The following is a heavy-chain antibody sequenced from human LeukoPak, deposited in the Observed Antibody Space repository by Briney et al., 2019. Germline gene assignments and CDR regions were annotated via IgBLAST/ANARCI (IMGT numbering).Heavy chain of an antibody. Sequence: GGSLRLSCAASGFTFDDYAMHWVRQAPGKGLDWVSVISWNSGSIGYADSVKGRFTISRDNAKNSLYLQMNSLRAEDTALYYCAKDIAARRYYYYMDVWGKGTTVTVSS. J-gene: IGHJ6*03. V-gene: IGHV3-9*01. D-gene: IGHD6-6*01. CDR2: ISWNSGSI. CDR3: AKDIAARRYYYYMDV. CDR1: GFTFDDYA.